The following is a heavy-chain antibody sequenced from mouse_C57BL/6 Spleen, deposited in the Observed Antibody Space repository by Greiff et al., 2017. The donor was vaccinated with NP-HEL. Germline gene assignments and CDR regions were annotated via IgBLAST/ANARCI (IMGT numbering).Heavy chain of an antibody. CDR1: GYSFTGYF. CDR2: INPYNGDT. V-gene: IGHV1-20*01. J-gene: IGHJ4*01. D-gene: IGHD1-1*01. Sequence: EVKLVESGPELVKPGDSVKISCKASGYSFTGYFMNWVMQSHGKSLEWIGRINPYNGDTFYNQKFKGKATLTVDKSSSTAHMELRSLTSEDSAVYYCARTPGSSYDYAMDYWGQGTSVTVSS. CDR3: ARTPGSSYDYAMDY.